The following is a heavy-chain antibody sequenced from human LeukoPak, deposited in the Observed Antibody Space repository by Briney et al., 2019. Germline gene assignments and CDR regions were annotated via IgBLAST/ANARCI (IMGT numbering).Heavy chain of an antibody. J-gene: IGHJ4*02. V-gene: IGHV1-2*06. CDR3: ARAKERTKVGATTIDY. Sequence: ASVKVSCKASGGTFSSYAISWVRQAPGQGLEWMGRINPNSGGTNYAQKFQGRVTMTRDTSISTAYMELSRQRSDDTAVYYCARAKERTKVGATTIDYWGQGTLVTVSS. CDR1: GGTFSSYA. CDR2: INPNSGGT. D-gene: IGHD1-26*01.